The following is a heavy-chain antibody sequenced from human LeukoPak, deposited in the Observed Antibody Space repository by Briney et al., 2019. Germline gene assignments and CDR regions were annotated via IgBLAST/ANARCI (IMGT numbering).Heavy chain of an antibody. Sequence: GESLKISCKGSGFSFTRYWIGWVRQMPGKGLEWMGIIYAGDSDTRYSPSFQGQVIISADKSISTAYLQWSSLKASDTAMYFCARRGYYYDNSNYSLDYWGQGTLVTVSS. CDR2: IYAGDSDT. CDR1: GFSFTRYW. CDR3: ARRGYYYDNSNYSLDY. V-gene: IGHV5-51*01. J-gene: IGHJ4*02. D-gene: IGHD3-22*01.